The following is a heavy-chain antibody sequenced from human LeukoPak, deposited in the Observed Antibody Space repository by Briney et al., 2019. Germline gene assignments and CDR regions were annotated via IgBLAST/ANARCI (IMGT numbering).Heavy chain of an antibody. Sequence: PGGSLRLSCAASGFTFSNAWMTWVRQAPGKGLEWVGRIKSKSDGGTTDYAAPVKDRFTISRDDSINTLYLQLNSLKAEDTAMYYCGTPGSPLDYWGQGVLVTVSS. J-gene: IGHJ4*02. CDR3: GTPGSPLDY. V-gene: IGHV3-15*01. CDR1: GFTFSNAW. D-gene: IGHD3-10*01. CDR2: IKSKSDGGTT.